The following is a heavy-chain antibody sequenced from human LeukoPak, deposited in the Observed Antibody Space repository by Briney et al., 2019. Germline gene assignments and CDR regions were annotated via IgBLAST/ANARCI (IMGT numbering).Heavy chain of an antibody. CDR1: GFTFSSYA. V-gene: IGHV3-23*01. Sequence: GGSLRLSCAASGFTFSSYAMSWVRQAPGKGLEWVSTITYSGGNTYYADSVKGRFTISRDNSKNTLYLQMKTLRAEDTAVYYCAKRTSGSSWYSSDYWGQGTLVTVSS. J-gene: IGHJ4*02. D-gene: IGHD6-13*01. CDR3: AKRTSGSSWYSSDY. CDR2: ITYSGGNT.